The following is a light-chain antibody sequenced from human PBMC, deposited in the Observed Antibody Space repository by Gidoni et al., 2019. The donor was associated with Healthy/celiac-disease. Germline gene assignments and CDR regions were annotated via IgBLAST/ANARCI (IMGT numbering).Light chain of an antibody. CDR3: MQALQTPYT. CDR1: QSLLHSNGYNY. CDR2: LGS. J-gene: IGKJ2*01. Sequence: DIVMTQSPLSLPVTPGEPASISCRSSQSLLHSNGYNYLDWYLQKPGQSPQLLIYLGSNRASGLPDRFSGSGSGTDFTLKISRVEAEDVGVYYCMQALQTPYTFGQXTKLEIK. V-gene: IGKV2-28*01.